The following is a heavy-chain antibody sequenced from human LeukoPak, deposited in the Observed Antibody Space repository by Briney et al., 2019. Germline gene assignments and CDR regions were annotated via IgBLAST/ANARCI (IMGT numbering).Heavy chain of an antibody. D-gene: IGHD6-19*01. J-gene: IGHJ4*02. CDR1: GFSVTSYG. CDR2: ISLNGDTT. Sequence: PGGSLRLSCAASGFSVTSYGMSWVRQAPGKGLEWISAISLNGDTTYYADSVKGRFIISRDNSENKLYLQMNSLRTEDTAVYYCAQGYSSGWFPYWGQGSLVSVSS. V-gene: IGHV3-23*01. CDR3: AQGYSSGWFPY.